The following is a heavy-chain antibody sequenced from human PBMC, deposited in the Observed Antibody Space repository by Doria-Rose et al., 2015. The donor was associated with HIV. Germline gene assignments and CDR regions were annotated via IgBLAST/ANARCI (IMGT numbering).Heavy chain of an antibody. D-gene: IGHD6-13*01. CDR3: ARIKSSRWYHKYYFDF. V-gene: IGHV2-26*01. J-gene: IGHJ4*02. CDR2: IFSDDAR. CDR1: GVSLSSPGMG. Sequence: QITLKESGPVLVKPTETLTLTCTVSGVSLSSPGMGVSWIRQPPGKALEWLANIFSDDARSYNTSLKSRLTIFRGTSKSQVVLTMTDMDPVDTATYYCARIKSSRWYHKYYFDFWGQGTLVIVSA.